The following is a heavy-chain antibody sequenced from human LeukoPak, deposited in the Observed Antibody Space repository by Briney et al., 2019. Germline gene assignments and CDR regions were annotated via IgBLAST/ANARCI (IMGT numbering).Heavy chain of an antibody. D-gene: IGHD3-3*01. V-gene: IGHV4-38-2*02. CDR3: AKHLRRRFFSRTLGFDP. CDR1: GYSISSDYY. J-gene: IGHJ5*02. Sequence: SETLSLTCTVSGYSISSDYYWGWIRQPPGKGLEWIGEINHGGSTKFNPSLKSRVTISLDTSRNQFSLKVNSVTAADTAVYYCAKHLRRRFFSRTLGFDPWGQGTLVTVSS. CDR2: INHGGST.